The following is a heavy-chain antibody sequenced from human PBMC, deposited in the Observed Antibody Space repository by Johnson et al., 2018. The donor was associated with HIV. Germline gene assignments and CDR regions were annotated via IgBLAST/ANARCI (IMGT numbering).Heavy chain of an antibody. CDR1: GFTFSDYY. V-gene: IGHV3-66*01. D-gene: IGHD3-10*01. J-gene: IGHJ3*02. CDR3: ARDSGSDAFDI. Sequence: EVQLVESGGGLVKPGGSLRLSCAASGFTFSDYYMSWIRQAPGKGLEWVSVIYSCGSTYYADSVKGRFTISRDNSKNTLYLQMNSLRVEDTAVYYCARDSGSDAFDIWGQGTMVTVSS. CDR2: IYSCGST.